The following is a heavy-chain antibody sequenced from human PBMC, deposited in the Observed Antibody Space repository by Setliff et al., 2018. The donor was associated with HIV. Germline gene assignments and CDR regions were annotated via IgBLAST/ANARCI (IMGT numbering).Heavy chain of an antibody. CDR2: ISDDRT. CDR1: GFDFFA. Sequence: GASLKISCTGPGFDFFAMSWVRQAPGRGLGWVSGISDDRTDYADSVKGRFKISKDTSKNTVYLQMNSLRGEDTAVYYCVKGRSGAVAGHFDYWGQGTPVTVSS. D-gene: IGHD6-19*01. CDR3: VKGRSGAVAGHFDY. J-gene: IGHJ4*02. V-gene: IGHV3-23*01.